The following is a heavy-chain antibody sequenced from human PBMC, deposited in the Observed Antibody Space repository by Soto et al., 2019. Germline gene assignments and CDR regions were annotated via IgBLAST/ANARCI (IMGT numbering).Heavy chain of an antibody. Sequence: QVQLQESGPGLVKPSDTLSLTCAVSGYSISSSNWWGWIRQPPGKGLEWIGYIYYSGTTYYNPSLKSPVTMSVDTSRNQFSLKLASVTGVDTAVDYCARREIQGPIDYGGQGTLVPVSS. CDR3: ARREIQGPIDY. CDR2: IYYSGTT. CDR1: GYSISSSNW. V-gene: IGHV4-28*01. J-gene: IGHJ4*02. D-gene: IGHD1-26*01.